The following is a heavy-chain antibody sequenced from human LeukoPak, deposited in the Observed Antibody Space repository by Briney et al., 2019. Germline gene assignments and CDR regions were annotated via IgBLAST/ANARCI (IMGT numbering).Heavy chain of an antibody. CDR3: ARAGMETDPLDYYYYMDV. CDR2: IKEDGSEK. V-gene: IGHV3-7*04. J-gene: IGHJ6*03. CDR1: GFTFSRYW. D-gene: IGHD5-18*01. Sequence: PGGSLRLSCAASGFTFSRYWMTWVRQAPRKGLEWVANIKEDGSEKYYVDSVKGRFTISRDNAKNSLYLQMNSLRAEDTAVYYCARAGMETDPLDYYYYMDVWGKGTTVTVSS.